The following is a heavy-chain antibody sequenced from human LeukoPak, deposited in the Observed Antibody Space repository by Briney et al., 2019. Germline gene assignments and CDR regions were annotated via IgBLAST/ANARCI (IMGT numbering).Heavy chain of an antibody. Sequence: SVKVSCKASGGTFSSYAISWVRQAPGQGLEWMGGIIPIFGTANYAQKFQGRVTITADESTGTAYMELSSLRSEDTAVYYCARTGYSSGWYRATSGYYYYMDVWGKGTTVTISS. CDR3: ARTGYSSGWYRATSGYYYYMDV. J-gene: IGHJ6*03. D-gene: IGHD6-19*01. CDR1: GGTFSSYA. V-gene: IGHV1-69*13. CDR2: IIPIFGTA.